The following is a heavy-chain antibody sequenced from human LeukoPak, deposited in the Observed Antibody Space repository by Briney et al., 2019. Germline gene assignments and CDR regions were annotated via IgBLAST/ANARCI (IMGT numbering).Heavy chain of an antibody. J-gene: IGHJ5*02. V-gene: IGHV4-34*01. CDR2: INHSGST. Sequence: SETLSLTCAVYGGSFSGYYWSWIRQPPGKGLEWIGEINHSGSTNYNPSLKSRVTISVDTSKNQFSLKLSSVTAADTAVYYCATSGDHDHNWFAPWGQGTLVTVPS. CDR3: ATSGDHDHNWFAP. CDR1: GGSFSGYY. D-gene: IGHD2-21*01.